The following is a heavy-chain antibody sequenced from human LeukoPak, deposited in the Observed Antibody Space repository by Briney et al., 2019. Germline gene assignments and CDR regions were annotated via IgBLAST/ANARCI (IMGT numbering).Heavy chain of an antibody. V-gene: IGHV3-23*01. CDR1: LFTFSSYA. D-gene: IGHD5-18*01. CDR2: ISGSGGST. Sequence: GGSLILPCAASLFTFSSYAMSWVRQAPGKVLEWVSAISGSGGSTYYADSVKGRFTISRDNSKNTLYLQMNSLRAEDTAVYYCAKDPLVDTAMVTDYFDYWGQGTLVTVSS. J-gene: IGHJ4*02. CDR3: AKDPLVDTAMVTDYFDY.